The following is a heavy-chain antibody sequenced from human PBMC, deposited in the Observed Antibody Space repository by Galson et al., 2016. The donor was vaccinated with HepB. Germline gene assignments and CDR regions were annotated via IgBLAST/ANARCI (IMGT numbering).Heavy chain of an antibody. V-gene: IGHV1-69*13. D-gene: IGHD3-10*01. J-gene: IGHJ4*02. CDR3: ARRITTVRGAAVFDF. CDR2: IIPIFGTI. CDR1: GDSFGNYG. Sequence: SVKVSCKASGDSFGNYGINWVRQAPGQGLEWVGGIIPIFGTINYAPSFEDRVTITADESTGTDYMQLSRLTSDDTAVYYCARRITTVRGAAVFDFWGPGTLVIVSS.